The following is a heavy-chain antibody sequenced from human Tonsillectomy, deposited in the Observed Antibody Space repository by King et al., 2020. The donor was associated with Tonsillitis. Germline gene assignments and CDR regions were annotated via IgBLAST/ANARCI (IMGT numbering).Heavy chain of an antibody. J-gene: IGHJ4*02. D-gene: IGHD4-17*01. CDR1: GGSVSSGSYY. CDR3: ARRGYGDPLFDY. V-gene: IGHV4-39*07. CDR2: IYYSGST. Sequence: QLQESGPGLVKPSETLSLTCTVSGGSVSSGSYYWGWIRQPPGKGLEWIGTIYYSGSTYYNTSLKSRVTISVDTSKNQFSLKLSSVTAADTAVYYCARRGYGDPLFDYWGQGTLVTVSS.